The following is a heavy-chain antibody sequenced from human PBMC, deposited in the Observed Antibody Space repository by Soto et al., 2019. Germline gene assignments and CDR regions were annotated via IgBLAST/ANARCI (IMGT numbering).Heavy chain of an antibody. CDR1: GFTFSSYG. D-gene: IGHD6-13*01. J-gene: IGHJ4*02. V-gene: IGHV3-30*18. Sequence: PGGSLRLSCAASGFTFSSYGMHWVRQAPGKGLEWVAVISYDGSNKYYADSVKGRFTISRDNSKNTLYLQMNSLRAEDTAVYYCAKDYEQLVIDYYFDYWGQGTLVTVSS. CDR2: ISYDGSNK. CDR3: AKDYEQLVIDYYFDY.